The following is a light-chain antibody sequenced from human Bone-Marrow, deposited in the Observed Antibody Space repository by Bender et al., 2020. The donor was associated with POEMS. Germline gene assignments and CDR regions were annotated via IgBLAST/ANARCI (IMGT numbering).Light chain of an antibody. J-gene: IGLJ1*01. CDR3: CSYAGIGRFHV. Sequence: QSALTQPPSASGSLGQSVTISCTGTSSDIGTYNTVSWYQQHPGKVPKRIIYEDTERPSGVSHRFSGSKSGYTASLTISGLQAEDEADYYCCSYAGIGRFHVFGTGTKVTVL. CDR2: EDT. CDR1: SSDIGTYNT. V-gene: IGLV2-23*02.